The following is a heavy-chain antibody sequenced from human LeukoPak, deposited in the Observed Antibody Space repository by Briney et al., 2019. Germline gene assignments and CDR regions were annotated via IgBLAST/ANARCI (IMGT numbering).Heavy chain of an antibody. CDR1: GFTFSSYA. V-gene: IGHV3-23*01. J-gene: IGHJ1*01. CDR3: AKANIMSSSWYGLYFQH. Sequence: PGGSLRLSCAASGFTFSSYAMSWVRQAPGKGLEWVSAISGSGGSTYYADSVKGRFTISRDNSKNTLYLQMNSLRAEDTAVYYCAKANIMSSSWYGLYFQHWGQGTLVTVSS. D-gene: IGHD6-13*01. CDR2: ISGSGGST.